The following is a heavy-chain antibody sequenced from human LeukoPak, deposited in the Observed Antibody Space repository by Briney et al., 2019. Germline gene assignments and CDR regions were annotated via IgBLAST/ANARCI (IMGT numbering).Heavy chain of an antibody. J-gene: IGHJ4*02. CDR2: IRSKADNYAT. Sequence: PGGSLRLSCAASGFTFSSYAMHWVRQASGKGLEWVGRIRSKADNYATAYAASVQGRCTISRDDSKSTAYLQLNSLKTEDTAVYYCTQSNYWGQGALVTVSS. V-gene: IGHV3-73*01. CDR3: TQSNY. CDR1: GFTFSSYA.